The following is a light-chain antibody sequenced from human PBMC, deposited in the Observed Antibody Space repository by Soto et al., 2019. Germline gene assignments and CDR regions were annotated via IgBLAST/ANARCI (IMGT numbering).Light chain of an antibody. CDR1: QSISSW. J-gene: IGKJ1*01. Sequence: DIQMTQSPSTLSASVGDRVTITCRASQSISSWLAWYRQKPGKAPTLLIYKASSLESGVPSRFSGSGSGTEFTLTISSLQPDDFATYYCQQYNSYSTFGQGTKVEIK. V-gene: IGKV1-5*03. CDR2: KAS. CDR3: QQYNSYST.